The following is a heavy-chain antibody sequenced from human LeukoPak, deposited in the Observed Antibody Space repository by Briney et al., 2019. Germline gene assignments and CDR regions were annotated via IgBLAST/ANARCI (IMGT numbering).Heavy chain of an antibody. D-gene: IGHD6-19*01. CDR2: MNPNSGNT. CDR1: GYTFTSYD. Sequence: GASVKVSCKASGYTFTSYDINWVRQATGQGLEWRGWMNPNSGNTGYAQNFQSRVTMTRNTSISTAYMELSSLRSEDTAVYYCARGTLAVRYWGQGTLVTVSS. V-gene: IGHV1-8*01. J-gene: IGHJ4*02. CDR3: ARGTLAVRY.